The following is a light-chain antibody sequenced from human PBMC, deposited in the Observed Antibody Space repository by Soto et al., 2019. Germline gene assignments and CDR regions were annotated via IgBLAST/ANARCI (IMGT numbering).Light chain of an antibody. CDR3: QQYGSSPFN. CDR1: QSVSSNY. V-gene: IGKV3-20*01. Sequence: PGERATLSCRASQSVSSNYLAWYQQKPAQAPRLLIYGASSRATGIPDRFSGSGSGTDFTLTISRLEAEALVVYYGQQYGSSPFNFGPGTKVDSK. CDR2: GAS. J-gene: IGKJ3*01.